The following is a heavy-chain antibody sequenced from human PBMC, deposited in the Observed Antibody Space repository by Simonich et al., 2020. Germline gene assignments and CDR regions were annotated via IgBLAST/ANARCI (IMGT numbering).Heavy chain of an antibody. D-gene: IGHD4-4*01. J-gene: IGHJ3*02. Sequence: EVQLVESGGGLVQPGGSLRLSCAASGFTFSSYWMHWVRQAPGKGLGWVARSKSDGSSTSNADSVKGRFTISRDNAKNTLYLQMNSLRAEDTAVYYCARDYSNYDAFDIWGQGTMVTVSS. V-gene: IGHV3-74*01. CDR3: ARDYSNYDAFDI. CDR2: SKSDGSST. CDR1: GFTFSSYW.